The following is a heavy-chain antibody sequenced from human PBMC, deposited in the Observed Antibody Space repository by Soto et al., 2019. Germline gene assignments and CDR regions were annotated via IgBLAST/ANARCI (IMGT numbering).Heavy chain of an antibody. CDR3: AREYSSGWYDAFDI. CDR2: MNPNNGNT. Sequence: GASMKVSCKASGYTFTSYDINWVRQATGQGLEWMGWMNPNNGNTRYSQKFQGRVTITRDTSTSTAYMELSSLRSEDTAVYYCAREYSSGWYDAFDIWGQGTMVTVSS. V-gene: IGHV1-8*01. D-gene: IGHD6-19*01. J-gene: IGHJ3*02. CDR1: GYTFTSYD.